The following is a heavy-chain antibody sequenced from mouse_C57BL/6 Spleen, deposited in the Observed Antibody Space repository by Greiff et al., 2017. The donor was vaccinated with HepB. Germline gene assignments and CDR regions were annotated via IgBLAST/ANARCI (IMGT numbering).Heavy chain of an antibody. V-gene: IGHV7-4*01. Sequence: EVKVVESGGGLVQPGASLRLSCAASGFTFNDYQMSWVRQAPGKAPEWLALIRNKANGYTTEYTASVKGRFTISRDNSQNILYLHINTLRAAESATYYCVKAVSSGSSYTWFAYWGQGTLVTVSA. CDR2: IRNKANGYTT. CDR3: VKAVSSGSSYTWFAY. D-gene: IGHD1-1*01. J-gene: IGHJ3*01. CDR1: GFTFNDYQ.